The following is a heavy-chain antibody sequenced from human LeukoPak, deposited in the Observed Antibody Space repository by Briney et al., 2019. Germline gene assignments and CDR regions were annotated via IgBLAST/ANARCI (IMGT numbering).Heavy chain of an antibody. CDR3: AREQWFRWDY. CDR2: ISSRDDVI. J-gene: IGHJ4*02. Sequence: PGGSLRLSCAASGFAVSDYYMIWVRQAPGEGLEWLSYISSRDDVIYYADSVKGRFTISLDHAKNSLNLQLDSLRAEDTATYYCAREQWFRWDYWGQGILVTVSS. V-gene: IGHV3-11*01. CDR1: GFAVSDYY. D-gene: IGHD3-22*01.